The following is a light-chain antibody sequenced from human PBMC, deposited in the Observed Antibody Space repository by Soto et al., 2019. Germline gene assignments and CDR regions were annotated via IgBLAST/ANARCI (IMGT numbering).Light chain of an antibody. CDR3: QQYNNWPRGT. CDR1: QSVSGK. J-gene: IGKJ1*01. Sequence: EILLTQSPATLSVSPGESATLSCRASQSVSGKLAWYQQKPGQAPRLLIYGASTRATGIPARFSGSGSGTEFTLTISSLQCDDFAAYYGQQYNNWPRGTFGQGTKVDIK. V-gene: IGKV3-15*01. CDR2: GAS.